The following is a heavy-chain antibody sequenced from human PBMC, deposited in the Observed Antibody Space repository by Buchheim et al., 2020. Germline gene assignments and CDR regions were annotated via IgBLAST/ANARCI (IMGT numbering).Heavy chain of an antibody. CDR3: ARVGDYTYYDIFGLWFDP. V-gene: IGHV3-7*01. J-gene: IGHJ5*02. CDR2: IKQDGSEK. D-gene: IGHD3-9*01. Sequence: EVQLVESGGGLVQPGGSLRLSCAASGFTFSSYWMSWVRQAPGKGLEWGANIKQDGSEKYYVDSVKGRFTISRDKAKNSLYLQMNSLRAEDTAVYYCARVGDYTYYDIFGLWFDPWGQGTL. CDR1: GFTFSSYW.